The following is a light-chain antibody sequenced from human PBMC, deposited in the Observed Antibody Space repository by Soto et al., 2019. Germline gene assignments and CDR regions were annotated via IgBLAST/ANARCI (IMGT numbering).Light chain of an antibody. Sequence: EIAMTQSPATLSVSPGERATLFCRASQSVNSNLAWYQKKPGQAPRLLIYGASTRATGVSARISGSGSGTEFTLTISSLQSEDFATYYCQQYDNWPLTVGGGTKVDIK. CDR3: QQYDNWPLT. CDR1: QSVNSN. J-gene: IGKJ4*01. V-gene: IGKV3-15*01. CDR2: GAS.